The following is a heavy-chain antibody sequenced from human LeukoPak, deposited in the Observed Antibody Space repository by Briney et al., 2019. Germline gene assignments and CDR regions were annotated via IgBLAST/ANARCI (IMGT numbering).Heavy chain of an antibody. Sequence: ASVKVSCKASGYTFTSYYMHWVRQAPGQGLEWMGIINPSGGSTSYAQKFQGRVTMTGDTSTSTVYMELSSLRSEDTAVYYCAREYIVVVPAAIRWFDPWGQGTLVTVSS. V-gene: IGHV1-46*01. CDR2: INPSGGST. CDR3: AREYIVVVPAAIRWFDP. CDR1: GYTFTSYY. J-gene: IGHJ5*02. D-gene: IGHD2-2*01.